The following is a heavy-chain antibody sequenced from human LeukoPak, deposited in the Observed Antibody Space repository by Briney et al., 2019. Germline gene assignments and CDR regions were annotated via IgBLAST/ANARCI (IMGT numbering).Heavy chain of an antibody. Sequence: PSETLSLTRTVAGGSISSSSDYSGWIRQPPGKGLEWIGSIYYSGSTYYNPSLKSRVTISVDTSKNQFSLKLSSVTAAQTTVYCCARHWPQVATIDYWGQGTLVTVSS. CDR3: ARHWPQVATIDY. V-gene: IGHV4-39*01. D-gene: IGHD5-12*01. CDR2: IYYSGST. J-gene: IGHJ4*02. CDR1: GGSISSSSDY.